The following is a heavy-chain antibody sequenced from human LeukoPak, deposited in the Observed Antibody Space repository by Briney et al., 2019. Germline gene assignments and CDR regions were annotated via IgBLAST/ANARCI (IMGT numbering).Heavy chain of an antibody. CDR1: GGTFSSYA. CDR3: ARAPAPAAPFDY. Sequence: ASVKVSCKASGGTFSSYAISWVRQAPGQGLEWMGGIIPIFGTANYAQKFQGRVTITTDESTSTAYMELSSLRSEDTAVYYCARAPAPAAPFDYWGQGTLVTVSS. D-gene: IGHD2-2*01. J-gene: IGHJ4*02. CDR2: IIPIFGTA. V-gene: IGHV1-69*05.